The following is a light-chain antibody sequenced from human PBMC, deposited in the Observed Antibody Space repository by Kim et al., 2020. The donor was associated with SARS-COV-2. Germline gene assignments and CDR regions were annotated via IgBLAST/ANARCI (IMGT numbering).Light chain of an antibody. CDR2: GAS. CDR3: QQYYNWPPVT. J-gene: IGKJ4*01. Sequence: EIVMTQYPATLSVSPGGRVTLSCRGSQRISNKLAWYQQKPGQAPRLLIYGASTRATGIPARFSGSGSGTEFTLDISSRQSEDFAVYYWQQYYNWPPVTFGGGAKVDI. V-gene: IGKV3-15*01. CDR1: QRISNK.